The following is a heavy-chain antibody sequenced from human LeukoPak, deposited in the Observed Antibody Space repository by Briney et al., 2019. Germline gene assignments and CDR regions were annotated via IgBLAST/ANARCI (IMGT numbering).Heavy chain of an antibody. D-gene: IGHD1-26*01. CDR2: ITSNGETT. Sequence: PGGSLRLSCAASGFTFSSYALHWVRQAPGKGLEYVSAITSNGETTYYANSVKGRFTISRDNSKNTLYLQMGSLRAEDMAVYYCARGAGGSYDYWGQGTLVTVSS. J-gene: IGHJ4*02. CDR3: ARGAGGSYDY. V-gene: IGHV3-64*01. CDR1: GFTFSSYA.